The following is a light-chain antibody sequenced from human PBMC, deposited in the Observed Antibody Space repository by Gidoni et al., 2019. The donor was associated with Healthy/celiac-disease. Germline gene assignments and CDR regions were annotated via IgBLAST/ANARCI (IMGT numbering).Light chain of an antibody. Sequence: ESVLTQSPGTLSLSPGGRATHSCRASQSVRSSYLAWYQQKPGQAPSLLISCASSRSTGIPARFSGSGSGTDFTLTISRLVPEDFAVYYCHQYGSSPRYTFGQGTKLEIK. CDR3: HQYGSSPRYT. J-gene: IGKJ2*01. CDR1: QSVRSSY. CDR2: CAS. V-gene: IGKV3-20*01.